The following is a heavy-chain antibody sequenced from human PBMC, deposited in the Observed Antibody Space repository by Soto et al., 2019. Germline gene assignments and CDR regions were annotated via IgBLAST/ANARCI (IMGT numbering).Heavy chain of an antibody. CDR3: AKDRQQLFSAPGFDY. J-gene: IGHJ4*02. CDR2: ISGSGGST. Sequence: EVQLLESGGGLVQPGGSLRLSCAASGFTFSSYAMSWVRQAPGKGLEWVSAISGSGGSTYYADSVKGRFTISRDNSKNTLYLQMNSLRAEDTAVYYCAKDRQQLFSAPGFDYWGQGTLVTVPS. CDR1: GFTFSSYA. V-gene: IGHV3-23*01. D-gene: IGHD6-13*01.